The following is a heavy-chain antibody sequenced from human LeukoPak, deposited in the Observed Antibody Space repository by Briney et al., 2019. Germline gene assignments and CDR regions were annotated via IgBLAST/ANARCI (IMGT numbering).Heavy chain of an antibody. CDR2: ISYDGSNK. V-gene: IGHV3-30*04. D-gene: IGHD5-24*01. CDR3: ARSRRDNYYYYGMDV. Sequence: PGGSLRLSCAASGFTFSSYAMHWVRQAPGKGLEWVAVISYDGSNKYYADSVKGRFTISRDNSKNTLYLQMNSLRAEDTAVYYCARSRRDNYYYYGMDVWGQGTTVTVSS. CDR1: GFTFSSYA. J-gene: IGHJ6*02.